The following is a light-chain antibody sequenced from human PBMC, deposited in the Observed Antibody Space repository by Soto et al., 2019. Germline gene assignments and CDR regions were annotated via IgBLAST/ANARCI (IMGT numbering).Light chain of an antibody. CDR2: GAS. CDR3: QQYDDSPGT. CDR1: QSVSSSY. J-gene: IGKJ1*01. Sequence: IVLTQSPGTLSLSPGERATLSCRASQSVSSSYLAWYQQKPGQAPRLLIYGASNRATAIPDRFSGSGSGTGFTLTISRLEPEDFAVYYCQQYDDSPGTFGQGTKVEIK. V-gene: IGKV3-20*01.